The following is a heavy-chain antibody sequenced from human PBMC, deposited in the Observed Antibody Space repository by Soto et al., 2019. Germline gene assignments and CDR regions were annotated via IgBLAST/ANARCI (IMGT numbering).Heavy chain of an antibody. D-gene: IGHD2-15*01. Sequence: QLQLQESGPGLVKPSETRSRTCTVSGDSISITSSYWGWVRQPPGKGLEWIGSIHYSGSTHYNPSLQSRVTISGDASKKQFSLKLRPVTAADTAVYYCASTKDETLYFDYWGQGTLVTVSS. CDR3: ASTKDETLYFDY. J-gene: IGHJ4*02. V-gene: IGHV4-39*01. CDR2: IHYSGST. CDR1: GDSISITSSY.